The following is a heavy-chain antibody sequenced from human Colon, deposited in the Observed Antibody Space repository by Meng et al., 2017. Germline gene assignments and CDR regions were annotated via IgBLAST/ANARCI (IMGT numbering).Heavy chain of an antibody. D-gene: IGHD3-22*01. CDR2: VFYSGST. Sequence: QVQLQESGPELSQPSHTLALTCTVSGGSISTSGHWWSWLRQHPGKGLEWIGYVFYSGSTQYNPSLKSRVIISVDTSKNQFSLKLYSMTAADTAVYYCARDMSGGYYWFDPWGQGTLVTVSS. CDR3: ARDMSGGYYWFDP. V-gene: IGHV4-31*03. CDR1: GGSISTSGHW. J-gene: IGHJ5*02.